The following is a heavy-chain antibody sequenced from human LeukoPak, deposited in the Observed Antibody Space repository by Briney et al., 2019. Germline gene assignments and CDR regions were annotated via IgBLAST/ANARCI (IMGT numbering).Heavy chain of an antibody. CDR1: GFTFSNYD. V-gene: IGHV3-30-3*01. CDR3: ATDRTKITIFGVVVLEDRAGAFDI. D-gene: IGHD3-3*01. J-gene: IGHJ3*02. CDR2: ISYDGSNK. Sequence: GGSLRLSCAASGFTFSNYDMHWVRQAPGKGLEWVAAISYDGSNKYYADSVKGRFTISRDNSKNTLYLQMNSLRAEDTAVYYCATDRTKITIFGVVVLEDRAGAFDIWGQGTMVTVSS.